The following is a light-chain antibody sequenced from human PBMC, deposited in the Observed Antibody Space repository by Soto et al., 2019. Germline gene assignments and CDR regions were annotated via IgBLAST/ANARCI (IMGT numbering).Light chain of an antibody. CDR2: LAS. Sequence: DIVMTQSPLFLPVTPGEPASISCRSSQSLLHSNGYYYLDWYMQRPGQSPQLLIYLASNRASGVPDRFSGSGSGTDFTLTISRVEAEDVGVYYCMQNLHAWTFGQGTKVEIK. CDR1: QSLLHSNGYYY. V-gene: IGKV2-28*01. J-gene: IGKJ1*01. CDR3: MQNLHAWT.